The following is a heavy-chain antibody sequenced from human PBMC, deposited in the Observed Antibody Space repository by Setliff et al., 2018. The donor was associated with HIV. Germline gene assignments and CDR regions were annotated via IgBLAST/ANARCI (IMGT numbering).Heavy chain of an antibody. Sequence: SETLSLTCTVSGGSISSSSYYWGWIRQPPGKGLEWIGSIYYSGSIYYNPSLKSRVTISVDTSKNQFSLKLSSVTAADTAVYYCARDTWYYSAKHLDVWGKGTTVTVSS. D-gene: IGHD3-10*01. V-gene: IGHV4-39*02. J-gene: IGHJ6*04. CDR3: ARDTWYYSAKHLDV. CDR2: IYYSGSI. CDR1: GGSISSSSYY.